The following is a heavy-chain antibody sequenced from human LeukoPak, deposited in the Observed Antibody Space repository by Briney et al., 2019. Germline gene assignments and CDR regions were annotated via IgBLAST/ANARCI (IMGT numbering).Heavy chain of an antibody. CDR1: GGSISSSSYY. CDR3: AQAYDSSGYYHDY. D-gene: IGHD3-22*01. Sequence: SETLSLTCTVSGGSISSSSYYWGWIRQPPGKGLEWIGEINHSGSTNYNPSLKSRVTISVDTSKNQFSLKLSSVTAADTAVYYCAQAYDSSGYYHDYWGQGTLVTVSS. V-gene: IGHV4-39*07. CDR2: INHSGST. J-gene: IGHJ4*02.